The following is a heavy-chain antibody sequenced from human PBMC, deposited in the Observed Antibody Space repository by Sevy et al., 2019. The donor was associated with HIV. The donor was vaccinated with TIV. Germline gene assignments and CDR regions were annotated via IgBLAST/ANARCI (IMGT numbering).Heavy chain of an antibody. CDR2: IYTSGST. CDR1: GGSISSGSYY. D-gene: IGHD3-22*01. J-gene: IGHJ3*02. CDR3: AGDGATYYYDSSGYFDAFDI. Sequence: SETLSLTCTVSGGSISSGSYYWSWIRQPAGKGLEWIGRIYTSGSTNYNPSLKSRVTISVDTSKNQFSLKLSSVTAADTAVYYCAGDGATYYYDSSGYFDAFDIWGQGTMVTVSS. V-gene: IGHV4-61*02.